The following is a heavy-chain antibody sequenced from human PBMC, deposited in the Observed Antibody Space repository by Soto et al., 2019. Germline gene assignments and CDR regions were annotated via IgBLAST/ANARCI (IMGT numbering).Heavy chain of an antibody. Sequence: WTWIRQSPGNGLEWIGYIHYSGSILYNPSFKSRITMSVDTSKNQFSLQLSSVSAADTAVYFCAREDDGGDRDYYGLDVWGQGTTVTVSS. V-gene: IGHV4-30-4*08. D-gene: IGHD2-21*02. CDR2: IHYSGSI. J-gene: IGHJ6*02. CDR3: AREDDGGDRDYYGLDV.